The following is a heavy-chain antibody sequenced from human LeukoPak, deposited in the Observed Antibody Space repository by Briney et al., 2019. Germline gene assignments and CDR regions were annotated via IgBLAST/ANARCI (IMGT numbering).Heavy chain of an antibody. V-gene: IGHV3-23*01. Sequence: GGSLRLSCAASGFTFNNYAMNWVRQAPGKGLEWVSYIRGGGSNTRYSDSVKGRFIISRDNSKNILYLQMNSLRAEDTAIYYCAKCSASYSNDAFDVWGPGTMVTVSS. J-gene: IGHJ3*01. CDR2: IRGGGSNT. D-gene: IGHD3-10*02. CDR1: GFTFNNYA. CDR3: AKCSASYSNDAFDV.